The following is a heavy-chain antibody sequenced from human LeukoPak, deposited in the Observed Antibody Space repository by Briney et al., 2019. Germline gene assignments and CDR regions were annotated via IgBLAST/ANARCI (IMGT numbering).Heavy chain of an antibody. J-gene: IGHJ4*02. Sequence: SETLSLTCTVSGGSISSSSYYWGWTRQPPGKRLEWIGNIYYGGSTYYNPSLKSRVTISVDASNNEFSLKLSSVTAADTAMYFCARTYNWNYGLNFGCWGQGTLVTVSS. CDR1: GGSISSSSYY. CDR3: ARTYNWNYGLNFGC. D-gene: IGHD1-7*01. V-gene: IGHV4-39*01. CDR2: IYYGGST.